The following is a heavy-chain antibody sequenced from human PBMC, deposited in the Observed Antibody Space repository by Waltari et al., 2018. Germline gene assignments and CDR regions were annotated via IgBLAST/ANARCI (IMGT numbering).Heavy chain of an antibody. CDR1: GGPFTDYS. CDR3: ARTWGYSPPLGWFDP. Sequence: QVQLHQWGAGLLKPSETLSLTCAVSGGPFTDYSWSWIRQSPDKGLEWIGEISHSGSTNDNPSLKSRVTMSVDTIKNQVSLKLTSVTAADTAVYFCARTWGYSPPLGWFDPWGRGTRVTVSS. J-gene: IGHJ5*02. CDR2: ISHSGST. V-gene: IGHV4-34*01. D-gene: IGHD1-26*01.